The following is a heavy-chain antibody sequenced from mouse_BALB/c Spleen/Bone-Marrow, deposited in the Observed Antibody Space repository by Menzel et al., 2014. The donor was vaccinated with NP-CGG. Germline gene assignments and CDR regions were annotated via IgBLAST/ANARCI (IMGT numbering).Heavy chain of an antibody. Sequence: VQLQESGPGLVAPSQSLSITCTVSGFSLTSNGLSWIRQPPGKGLEGLGVIWGDGSTKYHSALISRLSFTKDNSKSRVFLKLNSLHTDDTATYYCAKPEDSYAMDYWGQGTSVTVSS. V-gene: IGHV2-3*01. D-gene: IGHD2-12*01. CDR1: GFSLTSNG. CDR2: IWGDGST. CDR3: AKPEDSYAMDY. J-gene: IGHJ4*01.